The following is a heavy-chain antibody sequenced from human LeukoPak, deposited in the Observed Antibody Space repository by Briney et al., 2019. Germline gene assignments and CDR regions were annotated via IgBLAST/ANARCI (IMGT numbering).Heavy chain of an antibody. CDR3: TTDRGFGDYGDY. D-gene: IGHD5-12*01. Sequence: GGSLRLSCVASGFTFSNAWMSWVRQAPGKGRRWVGRIKSKADGGTTDSGAPVKDRFTISRDDSKNTLYLQMNNLKTEDTAVYYCTTDRGFGDYGDYWGQGTPVTVSS. CDR1: GFTFSNAW. CDR2: IKSKADGGTT. V-gene: IGHV3-15*01. J-gene: IGHJ4*02.